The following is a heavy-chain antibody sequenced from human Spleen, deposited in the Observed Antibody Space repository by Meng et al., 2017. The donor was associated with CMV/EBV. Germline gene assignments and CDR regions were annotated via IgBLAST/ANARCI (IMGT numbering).Heavy chain of an antibody. J-gene: IGHJ4*02. CDR3: ARESYFYETSALGDY. Sequence: SGFTFSGYWMQWVRQVPGKGLVWVSRINGDGSSTTYADSVKGRFTISRDNAKNTLFLQMNSLRVEDTAVFYCARESYFYETSALGDYWGQGVLVTVSS. CDR1: GFTFSGYW. V-gene: IGHV3-74*03. CDR2: INGDGSST. D-gene: IGHD3-22*01.